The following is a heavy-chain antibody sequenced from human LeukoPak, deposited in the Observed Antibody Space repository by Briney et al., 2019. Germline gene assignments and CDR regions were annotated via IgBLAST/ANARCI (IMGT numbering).Heavy chain of an antibody. CDR3: AREGSLGYCTNGVCQLDAFDI. V-gene: IGHV1-18*01. D-gene: IGHD2-8*01. CDR1: GYSFTRYG. J-gene: IGHJ3*02. CDR2: ISGYNGES. Sequence: ASVKVSCKASGYSFTRYGISWVRQAPGQGFEWMGWISGYNGESIYAQKFQGRVTMTTDTSTSTAYMELRSLRSDDTAVYYCAREGSLGYCTNGVCQLDAFDIWGQGTMVTVSS.